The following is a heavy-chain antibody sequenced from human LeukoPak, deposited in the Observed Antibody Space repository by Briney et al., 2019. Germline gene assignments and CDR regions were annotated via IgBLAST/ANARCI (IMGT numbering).Heavy chain of an antibody. CDR3: ARGRVYMSRRLTKHYFDY. CDR2: INHSGST. Sequence: PSETLSLTCAVYGGSFSGYYWSWIRQPPGKGLEWIGEINHSGSTNYNPSLKSRVTISVDTSKNQFSLKLSSVTAADTAVYYCARGRVYMSRRLTKHYFDYWGQGTLVTVSS. D-gene: IGHD3-16*01. J-gene: IGHJ4*02. CDR1: GGSFSGYY. V-gene: IGHV4-34*01.